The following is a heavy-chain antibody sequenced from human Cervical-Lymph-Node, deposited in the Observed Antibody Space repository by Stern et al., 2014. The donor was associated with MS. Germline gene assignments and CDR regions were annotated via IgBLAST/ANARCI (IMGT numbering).Heavy chain of an antibody. CDR1: GFTFSSYA. V-gene: IGHV3-23*04. CDR3: AKVYGSGPFDY. Sequence: EVQLVESGGTLVQPGGSLRLSCAASGFTFSSYAMSWVRQAPGKGLEWVSVISGSDGSTFYADSVKGRFTISRDSSKNTLFLQMNSLRAEDTAVYYCAKVYGSGPFDYWGQGTLVTVSS. CDR2: ISGSDGST. D-gene: IGHD6-19*01. J-gene: IGHJ4*02.